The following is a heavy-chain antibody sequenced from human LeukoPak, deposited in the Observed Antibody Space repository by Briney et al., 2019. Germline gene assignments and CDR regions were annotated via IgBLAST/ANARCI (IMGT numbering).Heavy chain of an antibody. D-gene: IGHD3-22*01. CDR2: IFHSGNS. Sequence: SETLSLTCTVSGYSMSSGYYWGWIRQPPGKGLQWIGSIFHSGNSYYNPSLKSRVTISVDTSKNQFSLKVNSVTAADTAVYYCGRDSRGPDYWGQGTLVTVSS. CDR1: GYSMSSGYY. J-gene: IGHJ4*02. CDR3: GRDSRGPDY. V-gene: IGHV4-38-2*02.